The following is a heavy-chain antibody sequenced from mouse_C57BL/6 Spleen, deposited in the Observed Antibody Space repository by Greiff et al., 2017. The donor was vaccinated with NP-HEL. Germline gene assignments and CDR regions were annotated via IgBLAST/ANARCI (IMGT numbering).Heavy chain of an antibody. Sequence: QVQLKQPGAELVMPGASVKLSCKASGYTFTSYWMHWVKQRPGQGLEWIGELDPSDSYTNYNQKFKGKSTLTVDKSSSTAYMQLSSLTSEDSAVYYCARGAITTVVYFDYWGQGTTLTVSS. J-gene: IGHJ2*01. V-gene: IGHV1-69*01. CDR3: ARGAITTVVYFDY. D-gene: IGHD1-1*01. CDR2: LDPSDSYT. CDR1: GYTFTSYW.